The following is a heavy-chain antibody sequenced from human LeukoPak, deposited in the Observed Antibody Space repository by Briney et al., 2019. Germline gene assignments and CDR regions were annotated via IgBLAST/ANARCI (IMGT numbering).Heavy chain of an antibody. CDR2: IYYSGST. CDR1: GGSISSYY. J-gene: IGHJ4*02. Sequence: SETLSLTCTVSGGSISSYYWSWIRQPPGKGLEWIGYIYYSGSTNYSPSLKSRVTISVDTSKNQFSLKLSSVTAADTAVYYCARGGVAYDYVWGSYRPTIYFDYWGQGTLVTVSS. CDR3: ARGGVAYDYVWGSYRPTIYFDY. V-gene: IGHV4-59*12. D-gene: IGHD3-16*02.